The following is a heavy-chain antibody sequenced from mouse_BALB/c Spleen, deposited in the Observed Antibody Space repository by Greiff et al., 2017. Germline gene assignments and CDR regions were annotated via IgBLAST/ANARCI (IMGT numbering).Heavy chain of an antibody. CDR3: ASRSTMITTFAY. Sequence: EVQLQQSGAELVKPGASVKLSCTASGFNIKDTYMHWVKQRPEQGLEWIGRIDPANGNTKYDPKVQGKATITADTSSNTAYLQLSSLTSEDTAVDYCASRSTMITTFAYWGQGTLVTVSA. D-gene: IGHD2-4*01. J-gene: IGHJ3*01. CDR1: GFNIKDTY. V-gene: IGHV14-3*02. CDR2: IDPANGNT.